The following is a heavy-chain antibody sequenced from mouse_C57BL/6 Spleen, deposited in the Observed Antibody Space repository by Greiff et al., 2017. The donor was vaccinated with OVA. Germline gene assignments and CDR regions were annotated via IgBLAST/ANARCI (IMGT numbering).Heavy chain of an antibody. Sequence: QVQLQQSGPELVKPGASVKISCKASGYAFSSSWMNWVKQRPGKGLEWIGRIYPGDGDTNYNGKFKGKATLTADKSSSTAYMQLSSLTSEDSAVYFCARSMGTGTVAYWGQGTLVTVSA. J-gene: IGHJ3*01. CDR1: GYAFSSSW. D-gene: IGHD4-1*01. CDR2: IYPGDGDT. V-gene: IGHV1-82*01. CDR3: ARSMGTGTVAY.